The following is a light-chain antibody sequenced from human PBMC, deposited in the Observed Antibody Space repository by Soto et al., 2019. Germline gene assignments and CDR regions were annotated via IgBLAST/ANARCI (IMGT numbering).Light chain of an antibody. CDR1: SGDVGGYDY. J-gene: IGLJ3*02. CDR3: CSYAGRYKLV. V-gene: IGLV2-11*01. Sequence: QSALTQPRSVSGSPGQSVTISCTGTSGDVGGYDYVSWYLKHPDKAPNLIIYDVSKRPSGVPDRFSASKSDNTAYLTVSGLQSEDEAEYFCCSYAGRYKLVFGGGTKVTVL. CDR2: DVS.